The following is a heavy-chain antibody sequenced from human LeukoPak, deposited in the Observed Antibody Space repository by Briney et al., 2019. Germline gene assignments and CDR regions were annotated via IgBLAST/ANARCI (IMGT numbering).Heavy chain of an antibody. CDR2: IKEDGSRQ. CDR3: ARDGGGYDS. D-gene: IGHD5-24*01. CDR1: GFTFSTYW. J-gene: IGHJ5*01. Sequence: GGSLRLSCAASGFTFSTYWMSWVRQTPGKRLEWVANIKEDGSRQYYVDSVKGRFTISRDNAKNSLYLQMNSLRVEDTAVYYCARDGGGYDSWGQGTLVTVSS. V-gene: IGHV3-7*01.